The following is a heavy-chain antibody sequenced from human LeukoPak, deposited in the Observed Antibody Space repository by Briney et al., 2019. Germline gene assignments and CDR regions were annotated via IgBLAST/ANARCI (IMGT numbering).Heavy chain of an antibody. D-gene: IGHD2-21*02. J-gene: IGHJ4*02. CDR1: GYTFTSYD. Sequence: ASVKVSCKASGYTFTSYDINWVREATGQGLEWMGWMNPNSGNTGYAQKFQGRVTMTRNTSISTAYMELSSLRSEDTAVYYCARGRTPYCGGDCYSVFDYWGQGTLVTVSS. CDR3: ARGRTPYCGGDCYSVFDY. V-gene: IGHV1-8*01. CDR2: MNPNSGNT.